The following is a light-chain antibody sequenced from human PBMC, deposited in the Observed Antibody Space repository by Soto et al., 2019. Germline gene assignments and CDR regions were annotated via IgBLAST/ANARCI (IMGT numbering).Light chain of an antibody. CDR3: QQYNSYPWT. Sequence: DIPMTQSPFTLSASVGDRVTITCRASQSISSWLAWYQQKPGKAPKLLIYDASSLESGVPSRFSGSGSGTEFTLTISSLQPDDFATYYCQQYNSYPWTFGQGTKVEIK. V-gene: IGKV1-5*01. CDR1: QSISSW. J-gene: IGKJ1*01. CDR2: DAS.